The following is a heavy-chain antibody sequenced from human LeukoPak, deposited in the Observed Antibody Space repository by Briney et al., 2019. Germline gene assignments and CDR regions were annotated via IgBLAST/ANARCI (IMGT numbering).Heavy chain of an antibody. Sequence: SQTLSLTCTVSDDSISDYYRGWIRQPPGKGLEWIGHFHNSGTSTYNPSLKSRVTISADTSKNQFSLKLNSLTTADTAVYYCTRGAGWLIDYWGRGILVTVSS. D-gene: IGHD3-16*01. V-gene: IGHV4-59*01. J-gene: IGHJ4*02. CDR3: TRGAGWLIDY. CDR2: FHNSGTS. CDR1: DDSISDYY.